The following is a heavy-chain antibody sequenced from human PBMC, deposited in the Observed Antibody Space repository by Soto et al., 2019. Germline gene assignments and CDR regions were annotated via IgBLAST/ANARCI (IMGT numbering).Heavy chain of an antibody. J-gene: IGHJ4*02. V-gene: IGHV3-74*01. D-gene: IGHD6-19*01. Sequence: EVQLVESGGGLVQPGGSLRLSCAASGFTFSSYWMHWVRQAPGKGLVWVSRINSDGSSTSYADSVKGRFTISRDNAKNTLYLQMNSLRAEDTAVYYCARRRGSSGWKTNFDYWVQGTLVTVSS. CDR1: GFTFSSYW. CDR3: ARRRGSSGWKTNFDY. CDR2: INSDGSST.